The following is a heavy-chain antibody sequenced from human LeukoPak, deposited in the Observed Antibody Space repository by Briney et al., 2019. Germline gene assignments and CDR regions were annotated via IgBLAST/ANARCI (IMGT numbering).Heavy chain of an antibody. V-gene: IGHV3-30*04. Sequence: GRSLRLSCAASGFTFSSYAMHWVRQAPGKGLEWVAVISFDGSSKYYADSVKGRFTISRDNSKNTLYLQMNSLRAEDTAVYYSARGSRTIVTTKFARGRYMDVWGKGTTVTVSS. J-gene: IGHJ6*03. CDR1: GFTFSSYA. D-gene: IGHD5-12*01. CDR3: ARGSRTIVTTKFARGRYMDV. CDR2: ISFDGSSK.